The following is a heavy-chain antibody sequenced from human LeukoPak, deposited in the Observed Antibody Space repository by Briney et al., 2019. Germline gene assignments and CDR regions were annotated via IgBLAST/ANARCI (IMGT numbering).Heavy chain of an antibody. CDR1: GYTFTSYD. V-gene: IGHV1-8*02. Sequence: ASVTVSCKASGYTFTSYDINWVRQATGQGLEWMGWMNPNSGNTGYAQKFQGRVTMTRNTSISTAYMELSSLRSEDTAVYYCARVKSGRGQQLVRDNWFAPWGQGTLVTVSS. D-gene: IGHD6-13*01. CDR3: ARVKSGRGQQLVRDNWFAP. J-gene: IGHJ5*02. CDR2: MNPNSGNT.